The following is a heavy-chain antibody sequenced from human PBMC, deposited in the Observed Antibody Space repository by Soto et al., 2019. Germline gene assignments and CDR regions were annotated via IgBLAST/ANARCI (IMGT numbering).Heavy chain of an antibody. J-gene: IGHJ4*02. CDR3: ATDYSSGWYAGGLSDY. Sequence: PGGSLRLSCAASGFTFSSYSMNWVRQAPGKGLEWVSSISSSSYIYYADSVKGRFTISRDNAKNSLYLQMNSLRAEDTAVYYCATDYSSGWYAGGLSDYWGQGTLVTVSS. D-gene: IGHD6-19*01. CDR2: ISSSSYI. V-gene: IGHV3-21*01. CDR1: GFTFSSYS.